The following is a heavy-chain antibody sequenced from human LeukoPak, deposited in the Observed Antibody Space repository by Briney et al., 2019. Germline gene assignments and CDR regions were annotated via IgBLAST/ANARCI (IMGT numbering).Heavy chain of an antibody. Sequence: SVTVSCKASGGTFSSYAISWVRQAPGQGLEWMGGIIPIFGTANYAQKFQGRVTITADESTSTAYMELSSLRSEDTAVYYCARSVTAPYYCFDNWGRGTLVTVSS. D-gene: IGHD2-21*02. CDR1: GGTFSSYA. J-gene: IGHJ4*02. CDR3: ARSVTAPYYCFDN. CDR2: IIPIFGTA. V-gene: IGHV1-69*13.